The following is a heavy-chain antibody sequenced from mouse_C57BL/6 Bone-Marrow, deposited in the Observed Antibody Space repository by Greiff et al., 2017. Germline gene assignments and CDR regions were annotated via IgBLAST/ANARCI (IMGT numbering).Heavy chain of an antibody. CDR1: GYTFTSYW. CDR3: ARRSQTAQATLYAMDY. J-gene: IGHJ4*01. D-gene: IGHD3-2*02. V-gene: IGHV1-64*01. Sequence: QVQLQQPGAELVKPGASVKLSCKASGYTFTSYWMHWVKQRPGQGLEWIGMIHPNSGSTNYNEKFKSKATLTVDKSSSTAYMQLSSLTSEDSAVYYFARRSQTAQATLYAMDYWGQGTSVTVSS. CDR2: IHPNSGST.